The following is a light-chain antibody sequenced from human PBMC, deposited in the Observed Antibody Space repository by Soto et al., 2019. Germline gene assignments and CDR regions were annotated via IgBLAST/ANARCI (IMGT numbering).Light chain of an antibody. Sequence: QSALTQPPSASGSPGQSVTISCTGTSSDVGGYNYVSWYQQYPGRAPKLMIYEVTKRPSGVPDRFSGSKSGNTACLTVAGLQAEDEADYDCSSYAASNNFYFVFGGGTKLTVL. CDR2: EVT. J-gene: IGLJ3*02. CDR3: SSYAASNNFYFV. CDR1: SSDVGGYNY. V-gene: IGLV2-8*01.